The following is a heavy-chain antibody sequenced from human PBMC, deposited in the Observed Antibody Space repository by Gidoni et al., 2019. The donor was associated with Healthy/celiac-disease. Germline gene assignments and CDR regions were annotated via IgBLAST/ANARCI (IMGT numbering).Heavy chain of an antibody. CDR2: SSWNSGSI. V-gene: IGHV3-9*01. CDR3: AKNLLLPNYYYDGMDV. CDR1: GFTFDDYA. Sequence: EVQLVESGGGLVQPGRSLRLSCAASGFTFDDYAMHWVRQAPGKGLEWVSGSSWNSGSIGYADSVKGRFTISRDNAKNSLYLQMNSMRAEDTALYYCAKNLLLPNYYYDGMDVWGQGTTVTVSS. J-gene: IGHJ6*02. D-gene: IGHD2-15*01.